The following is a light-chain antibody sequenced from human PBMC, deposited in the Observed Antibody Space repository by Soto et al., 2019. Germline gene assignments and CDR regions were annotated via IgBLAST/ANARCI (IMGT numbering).Light chain of an antibody. Sequence: ETVLTQSPATLSLSPGERATLSCRASQSVGSYLAWYQQKPGQAPRLLIYDASNRATGIPARFSGSGSGTDFILTISSLEPEDFAVYYCQQRSNWPLTFGGGTTVDIK. CDR1: QSVGSY. CDR3: QQRSNWPLT. CDR2: DAS. J-gene: IGKJ4*01. V-gene: IGKV3-11*01.